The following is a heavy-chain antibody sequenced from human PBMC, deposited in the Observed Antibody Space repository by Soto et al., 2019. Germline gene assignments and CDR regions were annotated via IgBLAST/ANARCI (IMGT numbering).Heavy chain of an antibody. V-gene: IGHV5-51*01. CDR1: GYSFTDYW. Sequence: GESLKISCKASGYSFTDYWIAWVRQMPGKGLEWMGIIYPDDSDTRYSPSFQGQVTVSADRSVSTAYLQWSSLQASDTAMYYCARHGYISTGANYFDSWGQGTLVTVSS. CDR3: ARHGYISTGANYFDS. J-gene: IGHJ4*02. CDR2: IYPDDSDT. D-gene: IGHD2-8*02.